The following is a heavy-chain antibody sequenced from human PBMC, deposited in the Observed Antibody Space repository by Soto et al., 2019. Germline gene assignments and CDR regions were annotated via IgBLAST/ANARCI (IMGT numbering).Heavy chain of an antibody. D-gene: IGHD3-10*01. CDR3: AREGRGDAFDI. J-gene: IGHJ3*02. V-gene: IGHV4-59*01. CDR1: GGSISSYY. Sequence: SETLSLTCTVSGGSISSYYWSWIRQPPGKGLEWIGYIYYSGSTNYNPSLRSRVTISVDTSKNQFSLKLSSVTAADTAVYYCAREGRGDAFDIWGQGTMVTVSS. CDR2: IYYSGST.